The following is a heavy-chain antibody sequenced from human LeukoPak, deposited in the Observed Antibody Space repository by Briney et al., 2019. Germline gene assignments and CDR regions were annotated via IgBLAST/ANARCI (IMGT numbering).Heavy chain of an antibody. D-gene: IGHD6-19*01. J-gene: IGHJ4*02. CDR3: ARNIAVAGMIDY. Sequence: GGSLRLSCAASGFTFSSYSMNWVRQAPGKGLEWVSSISSSSSYIYYADSVKGRFTISRDNAKNSLYLQMNSLRAEDTAVYYCARNIAVAGMIDYWGQGTLVTVSS. CDR1: GFTFSSYS. CDR2: ISSSSSYI. V-gene: IGHV3-21*01.